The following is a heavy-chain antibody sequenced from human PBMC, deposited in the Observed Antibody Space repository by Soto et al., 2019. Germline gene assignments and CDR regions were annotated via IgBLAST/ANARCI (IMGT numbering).Heavy chain of an antibody. D-gene: IGHD3-10*01. J-gene: IGHJ4*02. CDR2: ISYDGSNK. CDR1: GFTFSSYA. V-gene: IGHV3-30-3*01. Sequence: QVQLVESGRGVVQPGRSLRLSCAASGFTFSSYAIHWFRQAPGKGLEWVAVISYDGSNKYYADSVKGRFTISRDNSKNTLYLQMNSLRAEDTAVYYCARNYDGSGPPNVVFDYWGQGTLVNVSS. CDR3: ARNYDGSGPPNVVFDY.